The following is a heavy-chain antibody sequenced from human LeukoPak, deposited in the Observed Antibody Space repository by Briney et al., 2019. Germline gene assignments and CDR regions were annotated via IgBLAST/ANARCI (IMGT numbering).Heavy chain of an antibody. J-gene: IGHJ2*01. CDR3: ARGPPDCSSTSCPDFDL. V-gene: IGHV3-53*01. CDR1: GFTVSSNY. CDR2: IYSGGST. Sequence: GGSLRLSCAASGFTVSSNYMSWVRQAPGKGLEWVSVIYSGGSTYYADSVKGRFTISRDNSKNTLYLQMNSLRAEDTAVYYCARGPPDCSSTSCPDFDLWGRGTLVTVSS. D-gene: IGHD2-2*01.